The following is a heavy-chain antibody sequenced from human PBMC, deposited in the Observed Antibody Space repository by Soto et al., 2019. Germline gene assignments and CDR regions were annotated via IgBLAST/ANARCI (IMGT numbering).Heavy chain of an antibody. V-gene: IGHV4-39*01. CDR2: IYYCGST. CDR3: AGRDRSSSSKPFGY. Sequence: QLQLQESGPGLVKPSETLSLTCTVSGGSISSSSYYWGWIRQPPGKGLEWIGGIYYCGSTYYNPSLKRRVTISVDTSKNQFSLKLSSVTAADTAVYYCAGRDRSSSSKPFGYWGQGTLVTVSS. J-gene: IGHJ4*02. CDR1: GGSISSSSYY. D-gene: IGHD6-6*01.